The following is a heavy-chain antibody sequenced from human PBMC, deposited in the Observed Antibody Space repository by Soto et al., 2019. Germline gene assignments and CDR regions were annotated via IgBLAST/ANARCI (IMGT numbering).Heavy chain of an antibody. J-gene: IGHJ6*03. CDR1: GYTFTSYG. Sequence: QVQLVQSGAEVKKPGASVKVSCKASGYTFTSYGIIWVRQAPGHALEWMGWISAYNGNTNYAQKLHGRVTMTTDTSTSTAYMALRSLRTDDKAVYYCARAGRALSYYSVDDYCYGYMDAGGKGPTVTVSS. V-gene: IGHV1-18*01. D-gene: IGHD3-10*01. CDR2: ISAYNGNT. CDR3: ARAGRALSYYSVDDYCYGYMDA.